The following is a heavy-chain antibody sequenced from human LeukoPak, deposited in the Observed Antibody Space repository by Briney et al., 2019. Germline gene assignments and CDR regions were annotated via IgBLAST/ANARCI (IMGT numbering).Heavy chain of an antibody. CDR3: ARVLEFGVAAGY. D-gene: IGHD6-13*01. Sequence: GGSLRLSCAASGFTFSRYWMSWVRQAPGKGLEWVANIKQDGSEKYYVDSVKGRFTISRDNAKNSLYLQMNSLRAEDTAVYYCARVLEFGVAAGYWGQGTLVTVSS. CDR2: IKQDGSEK. V-gene: IGHV3-7*01. J-gene: IGHJ4*02. CDR1: GFTFSRYW.